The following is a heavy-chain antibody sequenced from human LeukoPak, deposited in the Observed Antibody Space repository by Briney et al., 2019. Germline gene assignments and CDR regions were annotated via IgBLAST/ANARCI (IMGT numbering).Heavy chain of an antibody. D-gene: IGHD3-16*01. CDR1: GGSISNSSYY. CDR3: ARDNKVGDLDAALDS. J-gene: IGHJ3*02. CDR2: VYYSGST. V-gene: IGHV4-39*07. Sequence: SQTLSLTCTVSGGSISNSSYYWGWIRHPPGKGLEWIGGVYYSGSTYYNPPLKSRVTISLDASKNQFSLKLSSVTAADTAVYYCARDNKVGDLDAALDSWGQGRMLTV.